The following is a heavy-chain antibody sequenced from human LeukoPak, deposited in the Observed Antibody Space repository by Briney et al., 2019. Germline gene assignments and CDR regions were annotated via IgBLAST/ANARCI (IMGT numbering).Heavy chain of an antibody. J-gene: IGHJ4*02. V-gene: IGHV3-74*01. CDR3: AREHYDILTGYLPDY. D-gene: IGHD3-9*01. Sequence: GGSLRLSCAASGFTFSSHWIHRVRQAPGKVLVWVSRINSDGSSTSYADSVKGRFTISRDNAKNTLYLQMNSLRAEDTAVYYCAREHYDILTGYLPDYWGQGTLVTVSS. CDR2: INSDGSST. CDR1: GFTFSSHW.